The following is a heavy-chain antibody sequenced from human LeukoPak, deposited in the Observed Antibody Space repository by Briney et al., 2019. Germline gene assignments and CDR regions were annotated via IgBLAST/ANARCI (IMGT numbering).Heavy chain of an antibody. D-gene: IGHD5-12*01. J-gene: IGHJ6*03. CDR1: GGSISSYY. CDR2: IYYSGST. CDR3: AREGYSGYDFSYYYYMDV. V-gene: IGHV4-59*01. Sequence: SETLSLTCTVSGGSISSYYWSWIRQPPGKGLERIGYIYYSGSTNYNPSLKSRVTISVDTSKNQFSLKLSSVTAADTAVYYCAREGYSGYDFSYYYYMDVWGKGTTVTVSS.